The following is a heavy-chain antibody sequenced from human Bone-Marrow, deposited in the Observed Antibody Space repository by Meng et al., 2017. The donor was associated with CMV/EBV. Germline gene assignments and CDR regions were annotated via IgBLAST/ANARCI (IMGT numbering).Heavy chain of an antibody. CDR2: IKQDGSEK. Sequence: SCAASGFTFSSYWMSWVRQAPGKGLEWVANIKQDGSEKYYVDSVKGRFTISRDNAKNSLYLQMNSLRAEDTAVYYCAGSWTLDPYFDYWGQGTLVTVSS. CDR3: AGSWTLDPYFDY. J-gene: IGHJ4*02. CDR1: GFTFSSYW. D-gene: IGHD3/OR15-3a*01. V-gene: IGHV3-7*01.